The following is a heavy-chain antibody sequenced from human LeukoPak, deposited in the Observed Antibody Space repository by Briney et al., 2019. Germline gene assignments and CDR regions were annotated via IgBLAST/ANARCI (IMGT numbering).Heavy chain of an antibody. D-gene: IGHD3-3*01. CDR3: ARAQSSYDFWSGLYYYGMDV. CDR2: IILIFGTA. CDR1: GGTFSSYA. J-gene: IGHJ6*02. V-gene: IGHV1-69*13. Sequence: ASVKVSCKASGGTFSSYAISWVRQAPGQGLEWMGGIILIFGTANYAQKFQGRVTITADESTSTAYMELSSLRSEDTAVYYCARAQSSYDFWSGLYYYGMDVWGQGTTVTVSS.